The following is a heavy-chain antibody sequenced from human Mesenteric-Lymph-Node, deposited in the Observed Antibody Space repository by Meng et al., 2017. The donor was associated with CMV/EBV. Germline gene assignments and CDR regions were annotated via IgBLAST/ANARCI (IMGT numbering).Heavy chain of an antibody. CDR2: ISGSGAGT. CDR3: AKGRGGTDCNYGMDV. D-gene: IGHD2-21*02. J-gene: IGHJ6*02. CDR1: GFTFRTYA. V-gene: IGHV3-23*01. Sequence: GSLKISCAASGFTFRTYAMSWVRQAPGKGLEWVSVISGSGAGTYYADSVRGRFTISRDNSKNTLFLQMNSLRGEDTALYFCAKGRGGTDCNYGMDVWGQGTTVTVSS.